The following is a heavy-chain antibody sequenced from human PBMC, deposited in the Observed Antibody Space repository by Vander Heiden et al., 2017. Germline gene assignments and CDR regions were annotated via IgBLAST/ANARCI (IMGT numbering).Heavy chain of an antibody. Sequence: EVQLVESGGGLVKPGGSLRLSCAACGFTFTSYSMNWGRQAPGKGPEWVSYISISSSYIYYTDSVKGRFHISRDNAKNSLFLEMNSLRAEDTAVYYCATSPGYSTRWFDYWGQGTLVTVSS. D-gene: IGHD6-13*01. CDR1: GFTFTSYS. V-gene: IGHV3-21*01. CDR3: ATSPGYSTRWFDY. CDR2: ISISSSYI. J-gene: IGHJ4*02.